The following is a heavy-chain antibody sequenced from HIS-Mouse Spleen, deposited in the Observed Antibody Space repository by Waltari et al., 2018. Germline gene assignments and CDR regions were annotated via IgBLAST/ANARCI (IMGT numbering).Heavy chain of an antibody. V-gene: IGHV4-39*07. D-gene: IGHD6-13*01. CDR1: GGSISSSRYY. J-gene: IGHJ2*01. CDR2: IYYRGST. Sequence: QLQLQESGPGLVKPSETLSLTCTVSGGSISSSRYYWGWFRQPPGKGLEWIGSIYYRGSTYYNPSLKSRVTISVDTSKNQFSLKLSSVTAADTAVYYCAREIPYSSSWYDWYFDLWGRGTLVTVSS. CDR3: AREIPYSSSWYDWYFDL.